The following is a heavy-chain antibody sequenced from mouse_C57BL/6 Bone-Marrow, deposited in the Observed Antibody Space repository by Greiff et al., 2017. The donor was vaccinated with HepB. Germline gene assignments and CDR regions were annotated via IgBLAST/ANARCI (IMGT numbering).Heavy chain of an antibody. CDR1: GFSLTSYG. CDR3: ARNGPYYGSSLYAMDY. CDR2: IWSGGST. D-gene: IGHD1-1*01. Sequence: QVQLQQSGPGLVQPSQSLSITCTVSGFSLTSYGVHWVRQSPGKGLEWLGVIWSGGSTDYNAAFISRLSISKDNSKSQVFFKMNSLQADDTAIYYCARNGPYYGSSLYAMDYWGQGTSVTVSS. V-gene: IGHV2-2*01. J-gene: IGHJ4*01.